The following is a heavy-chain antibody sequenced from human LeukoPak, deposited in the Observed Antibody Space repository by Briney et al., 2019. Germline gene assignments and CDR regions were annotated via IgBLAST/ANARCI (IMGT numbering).Heavy chain of an antibody. D-gene: IGHD3-22*01. CDR2: SYYSGST. Sequence: SETLSLTCTVSGGSISSYYWSWIRQPPGKGLEWIAYSYYSGSTNYNPSLKSRVTISVDTSKNQFSLKLSSVTAADTAVYYCARHADSSGYYYYFDYWGQGTLVTVSS. CDR3: ARHADSSGYYYYFDY. J-gene: IGHJ4*02. CDR1: GGSISSYY. V-gene: IGHV4-59*01.